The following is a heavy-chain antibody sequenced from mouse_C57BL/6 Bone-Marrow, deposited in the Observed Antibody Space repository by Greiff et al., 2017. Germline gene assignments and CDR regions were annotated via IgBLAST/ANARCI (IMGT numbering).Heavy chain of an antibody. Sequence: VQLQQSGAELVRPGTSVKVSCKASGYAFTNYLIEWVKQRPGQGLEWIGVINPGSGGTNYNEKFKGKATLTADKSSSTAYMQLSSLTSEDSAVYFCARMEGLLRFAYWGQGTLVTVSA. V-gene: IGHV1-54*01. CDR1: GYAFTNYL. D-gene: IGHD2-3*01. J-gene: IGHJ3*01. CDR2: INPGSGGT. CDR3: ARMEGLLRFAY.